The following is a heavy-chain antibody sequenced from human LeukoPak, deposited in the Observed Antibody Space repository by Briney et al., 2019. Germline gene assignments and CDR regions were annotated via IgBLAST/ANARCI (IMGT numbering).Heavy chain of an antibody. D-gene: IGHD6-13*01. Sequence: PSETLSLTCTVSGGSLSNGGYYWNWIRQPPGKGLEWIGYIFHSGSTYYNPSLKSRVTMSVDRSKNQFSLKLNSLTAADTAVYYCARAGSSWYGGLSFFDYWGQGTLVTVSS. CDR2: IFHSGST. CDR1: GGSLSNGGYY. CDR3: ARAGSSWYGGLSFFDY. V-gene: IGHV4-30-2*01. J-gene: IGHJ4*02.